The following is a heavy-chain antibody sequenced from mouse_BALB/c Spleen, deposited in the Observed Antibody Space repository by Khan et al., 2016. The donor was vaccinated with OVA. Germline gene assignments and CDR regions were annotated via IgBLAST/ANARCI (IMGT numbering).Heavy chain of an antibody. V-gene: IGHV5-6*01. Sequence: EVELVESGGDFVRPGGSLKLSCAASGFTFSTYGMSWVRQTPDKRLEWVATISTGGAYTYYPDSVKGRFTISRDNAKKTLYLQLSSLKSEDTAIYYCARRAYYYNSEGFAYWGQGTLVTVSA. CDR2: ISTGGAYT. J-gene: IGHJ3*01. D-gene: IGHD1-1*01. CDR3: ARRAYYYNSEGFAY. CDR1: GFTFSTYG.